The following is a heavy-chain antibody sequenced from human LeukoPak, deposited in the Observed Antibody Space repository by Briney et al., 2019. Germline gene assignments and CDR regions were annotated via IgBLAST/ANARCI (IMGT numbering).Heavy chain of an antibody. CDR2: IYTSGST. CDR3: ARGQGGSYHYFDY. D-gene: IGHD1-26*01. Sequence: SETLSLTCTVSGGSISSSSYYWSWIRQPAGKGLEWIGRIYTSGSTNYNPSLKSRVTMSVDTSKNQFSLKLSSVTAADTAVYYCARGQGGSYHYFDYWGQGTLVTVSS. CDR1: GGSISSSSYY. V-gene: IGHV4-61*02. J-gene: IGHJ4*02.